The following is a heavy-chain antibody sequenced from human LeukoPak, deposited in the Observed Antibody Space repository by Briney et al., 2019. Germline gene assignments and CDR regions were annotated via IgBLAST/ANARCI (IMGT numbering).Heavy chain of an antibody. V-gene: IGHV3-15*01. J-gene: IGHJ4*02. CDR3: TTGTKSWGIFDY. Sequence: GGSLRLSCAASGFTFSSYAMTWVRQAPGKGLEWVGRIKTKTDGGTTDSPAPVKGRLTISRDDSKNTLYLQMNSLKTEDTAVYYCTTGTKSWGIFDYWGQGTLVTVSS. CDR1: GFTFSSYA. CDR2: IKTKTDGGTT. D-gene: IGHD3-16*01.